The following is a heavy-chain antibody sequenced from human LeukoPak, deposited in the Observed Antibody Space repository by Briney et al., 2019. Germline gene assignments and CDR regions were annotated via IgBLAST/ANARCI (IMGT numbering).Heavy chain of an antibody. CDR1: GFTFSNYW. CDR3: AKGGAPFAESVH. V-gene: IGHV3-7*01. D-gene: IGHD3-10*01. J-gene: IGHJ4*02. Sequence: PGGSLRLSCAASGFTFSNYWMSWVRQAPGKGLEWVANIKEDGSQKYYVDSVRGRFTISRDNARNSVYLQMNSLRAEDTAVYYCAKGGAPFAESVHWGQGSLVTVSS. CDR2: IKEDGSQK.